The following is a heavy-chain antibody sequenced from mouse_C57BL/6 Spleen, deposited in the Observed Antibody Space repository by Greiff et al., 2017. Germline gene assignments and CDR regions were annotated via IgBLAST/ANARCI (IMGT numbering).Heavy chain of an antibody. Sequence: VKVVESGAELVKPGASVKISCKASGYTFTDYYIHWVKQRPGQGLEWIGMIGPGSGSTYYNEKFKGKATLTADKSSSTAYMPLSSLTSEDSAVYFGARGGGLRQGDWFAYWGQGTLVTVSA. CDR1: GYTFTDYY. CDR3: ARGGGLRQGDWFAY. V-gene: IGHV1-77*01. CDR2: IGPGSGST. D-gene: IGHD2-4*01. J-gene: IGHJ3*01.